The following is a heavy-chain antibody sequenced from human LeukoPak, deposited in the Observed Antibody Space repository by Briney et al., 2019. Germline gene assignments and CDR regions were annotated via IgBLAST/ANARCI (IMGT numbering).Heavy chain of an antibody. CDR3: AVWGPQSTYGMEV. CDR1: GFTFSSSG. Sequence: GRSLRLSCAASGFTFSSSGMHWVRQAPGKGLEWVALISYDGSNKYYADSVKGRFTISRDNSKNTLYLQMNSLRAEDTAVYYCAVWGPQSTYGMEVWGQGTTVTVSS. V-gene: IGHV3-30*03. D-gene: IGHD3-16*01. CDR2: ISYDGSNK. J-gene: IGHJ6*02.